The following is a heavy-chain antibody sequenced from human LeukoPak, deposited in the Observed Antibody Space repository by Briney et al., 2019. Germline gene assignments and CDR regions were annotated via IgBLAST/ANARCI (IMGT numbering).Heavy chain of an antibody. CDR1: GGSISSGSYY. D-gene: IGHD1-20*01. CDR2: IYTSGST. Sequence: SETLSLTCTVSGGSISSGSYYWSWIRQPAGKGLEWIGRIYTSGSTNYNPSLKSRVTISVDTSKNQFSLKLSSVTAADTAVYYCARDSDNWNADRFDPWGQGTLVTVSS. CDR3: ARDSDNWNADRFDP. V-gene: IGHV4-61*02. J-gene: IGHJ5*02.